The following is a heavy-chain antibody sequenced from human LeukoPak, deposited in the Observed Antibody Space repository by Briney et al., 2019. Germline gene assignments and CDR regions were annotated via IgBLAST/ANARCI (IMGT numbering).Heavy chain of an antibody. CDR1: GGSFSGYH. D-gene: IGHD1-26*01. V-gene: IGHV4-34*01. Sequence: PSETLSLTCAVYGGSFSGYHWSWIRQPPGKGLEWIGEINHSGSTNYNPSLKSRVTISVDTSKNQFSLKLSSVTAADTAVYYCARFEELHTYFDYWGQGTLVTVSS. CDR3: ARFEELHTYFDY. J-gene: IGHJ4*02. CDR2: INHSGST.